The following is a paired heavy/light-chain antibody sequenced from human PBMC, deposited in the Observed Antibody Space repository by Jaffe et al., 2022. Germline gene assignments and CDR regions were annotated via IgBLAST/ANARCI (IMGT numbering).Light chain of an antibody. CDR2: DSF. CDR1: QSVSSY. Sequence: EIVLTQSPATLSLSPGERATLSCGASQSVSSYLAWYQQKPGQAPRLLIYDSFNRATGIPARFSGSGSGTDFTLTISSLEPEDFAVYYCQQRSNWPLTFGGGTKVEIK. J-gene: IGKJ4*01. CDR3: QQRSNWPLT. V-gene: IGKV3-11*01.
Heavy chain of an antibody. CDR2: ISGSGAGT. D-gene: IGHD3-16*02. CDR1: GFSFSSYA. V-gene: IGHV3-23*01. Sequence: EVQLLESGGGLVQPGGSLRLSCAASGFSFSSYAMSWVRQAPGKGLEWVSAISGSGAGTYYADSVKGRFTISRDNSKNTLSLQMNSLRAEDTAVYYCATWNLGGVIVYYFDYWGQGTLVTVSS. J-gene: IGHJ4*02. CDR3: ATWNLGGVIVYYFDY.